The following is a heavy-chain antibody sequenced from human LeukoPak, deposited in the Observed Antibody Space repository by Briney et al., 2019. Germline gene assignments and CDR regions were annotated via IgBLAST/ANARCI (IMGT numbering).Heavy chain of an antibody. J-gene: IGHJ3*02. CDR2: ISAHNGNT. D-gene: IGHD3-10*01. CDR1: GYTFTSYG. CDR3: ARDKARFGEVAYKGEALDM. V-gene: IGHV1-18*01. Sequence: ASVKVSCKASGYTFTSYGLNWVRQAPGQGLEWMGWISAHNGNTNHAQNFQDRVTMTTDTSTSTAYMELRSLRSDDTAVYYCARDKARFGEVAYKGEALDMWGQGTMVTVSS.